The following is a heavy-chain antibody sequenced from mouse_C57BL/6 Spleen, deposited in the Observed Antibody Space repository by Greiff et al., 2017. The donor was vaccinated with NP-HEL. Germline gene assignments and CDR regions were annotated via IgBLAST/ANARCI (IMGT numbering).Heavy chain of an antibody. V-gene: IGHV1-82*01. Sequence: QVQLKQSGPELVKPGASVKISCKASGYAFSSSWMNWVKQRPGKGLEWIGRIYPGDGDTNYNGKFKGKATLTADKSSSTAYMQLSSLTSEDSAVYFCARLVTTVVATSYYFDYWGQGTTLTVSS. J-gene: IGHJ2*01. CDR1: GYAFSSSW. CDR3: ARLVTTVVATSYYFDY. CDR2: IYPGDGDT. D-gene: IGHD1-1*01.